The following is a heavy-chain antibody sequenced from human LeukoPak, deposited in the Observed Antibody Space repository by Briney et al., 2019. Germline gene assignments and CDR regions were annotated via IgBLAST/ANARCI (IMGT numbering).Heavy chain of an antibody. J-gene: IGHJ5*02. Sequence: SETLSLTCAVYGGSFSGYYWSWIRQPPGKGLEWIGEINHSGSTNYNPSLKGRVTISVDTSKNQFSLKLSSVTAADTAVYYCARGSPYGRNWFDPWGQGTLVTVSS. D-gene: IGHD3-10*01. CDR1: GGSFSGYY. V-gene: IGHV4-34*01. CDR3: ARGSPYGRNWFDP. CDR2: INHSGST.